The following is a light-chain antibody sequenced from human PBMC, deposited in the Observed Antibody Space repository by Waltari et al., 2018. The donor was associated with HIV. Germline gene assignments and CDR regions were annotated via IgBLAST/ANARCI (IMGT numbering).Light chain of an antibody. CDR3: AAWDDSLSGLWV. Sequence: QSVLTQPPSASGTPGQRVTIYSSGSSSNIGSNHVYWYQQLPGTAPKLLIYRNNQRPSGVPDRFSGSKSGTSASLAISGLRSEDEADYYCAAWDDSLSGLWVFGGGTKLTVL. CDR1: SSNIGSNH. CDR2: RNN. J-gene: IGLJ3*02. V-gene: IGLV1-47*01.